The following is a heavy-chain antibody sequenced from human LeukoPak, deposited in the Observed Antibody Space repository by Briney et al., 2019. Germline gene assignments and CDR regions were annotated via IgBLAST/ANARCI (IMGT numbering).Heavy chain of an antibody. J-gene: IGHJ4*02. V-gene: IGHV3-15*01. Sequence: PGGSLRLSCVASGFTFDKAWMSWVRQSPGKGLEWVGRVKSKTDGVTTDYAAPVKGRFTISRDDSKNTLFLQMNSLKAEDTAVYYCTRIRGCSAYGFNYWGQGTLVTVSS. CDR2: VKSKTDGVTT. CDR3: TRIRGCSAYGFNY. CDR1: GFTFDKAW. D-gene: IGHD5-12*01.